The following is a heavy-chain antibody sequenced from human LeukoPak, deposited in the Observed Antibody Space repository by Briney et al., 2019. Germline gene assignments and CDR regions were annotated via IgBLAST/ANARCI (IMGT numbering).Heavy chain of an antibody. J-gene: IGHJ4*02. CDR2: ISGDGSTT. V-gene: IGHV3-74*01. D-gene: IGHD3-3*01. CDR1: GFSLSGYW. CDR3: ARDGNYYDFWSGLDY. Sequence: GGSLRLSCAASGFSLSGYWMHWVRQAPGKGLVWVSRISGDGSTTNYADSVKGRFTISRDNAKNSLYLQMNSLRDEDTAVYYCARDGNYYDFWSGLDYWGQGTLVTVSS.